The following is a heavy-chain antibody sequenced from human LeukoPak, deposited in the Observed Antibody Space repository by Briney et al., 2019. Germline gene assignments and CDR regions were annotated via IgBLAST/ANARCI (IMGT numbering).Heavy chain of an antibody. Sequence: PSETLSLTCTVSGGPISSGDYYWSWIRQPPGKGLEWIGYIYYSGSTYYNPSLKSRVTISVDTSKNQFSLKLSSVTAADTAVYYCAREVDSIAAAVWGQGTLVTVSS. J-gene: IGHJ4*02. V-gene: IGHV4-30-4*08. CDR1: GGPISSGDYY. D-gene: IGHD6-13*01. CDR3: AREVDSIAAAV. CDR2: IYYSGST.